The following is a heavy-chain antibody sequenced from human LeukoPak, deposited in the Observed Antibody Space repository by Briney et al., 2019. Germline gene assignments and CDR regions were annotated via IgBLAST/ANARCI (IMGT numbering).Heavy chain of an antibody. CDR2: ISSNGATT. CDR3: VKDRCLAAPNNDFFDY. CDR1: GFTFNRFY. V-gene: IGHV3-64D*06. D-gene: IGHD6-13*01. Sequence: GGSLRLSCSASGFTFNRFYLHWVRQAPGKGLEFVSHISSNGATTYYADSVKGRFTISRDNSKNTLYLQMSSLGADDTAVYYCVKDRCLAAPNNDFFDYWGQGALVTVSS. J-gene: IGHJ4*02.